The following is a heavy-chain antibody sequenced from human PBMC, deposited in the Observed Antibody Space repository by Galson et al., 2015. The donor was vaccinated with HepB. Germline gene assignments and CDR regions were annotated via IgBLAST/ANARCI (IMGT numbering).Heavy chain of an antibody. J-gene: IGHJ4*02. Sequence: SLRLSCAASGFTFSSYGMHWVRQAPGKGLEWVAVISYDGSNKYYADSVKGRFTISRDNSKNTLYLQMNSLRAEDTAVYYCAKDGGGSSGWYLDYWGQGTLVTVSS. V-gene: IGHV3-30*18. CDR3: AKDGGGSSGWYLDY. CDR2: ISYDGSNK. CDR1: GFTFSSYG. D-gene: IGHD6-19*01.